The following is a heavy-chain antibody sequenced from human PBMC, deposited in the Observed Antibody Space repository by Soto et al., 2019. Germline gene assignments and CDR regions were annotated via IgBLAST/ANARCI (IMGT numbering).Heavy chain of an antibody. CDR3: AAGEASNRNLAPYYLDF. CDR1: GGSMRNYF. J-gene: IGHJ4*02. CDR2: IHYSGTT. D-gene: IGHD2-2*01. V-gene: IGHV4-59*01. Sequence: SETLSLTCTVSGGSMRNYFWTWIRQPPGKGLEWIGYIHYSGTTSFFPSYNPSLRSRVTISEDTSKNQLSLKLLSVTTADTAVYFCAAGEASNRNLAPYYLDFWGQGTLVTVSS.